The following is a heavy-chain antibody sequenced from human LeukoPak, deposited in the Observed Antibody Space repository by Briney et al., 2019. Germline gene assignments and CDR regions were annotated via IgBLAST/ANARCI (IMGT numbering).Heavy chain of an antibody. CDR1: GGSISSYY. V-gene: IGHV4-59*01. CDR2: IYYSGST. Sequence: SETLSLTCTVSGGSISSYYWSWIRQPPGKGLEWIGYIYYSGSTNYNPSLKSRVTISVDTSKNQFSLKLSSVTAADTAVYYCARVSGVLSPGFGNLFDYWGQGTLVTVSS. D-gene: IGHD7-27*01. CDR3: ARVSGVLSPGFGNLFDY. J-gene: IGHJ4*02.